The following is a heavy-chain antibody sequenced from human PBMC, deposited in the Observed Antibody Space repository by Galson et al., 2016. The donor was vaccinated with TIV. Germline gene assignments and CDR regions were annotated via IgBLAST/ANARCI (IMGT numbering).Heavy chain of an antibody. Sequence: LSLTCAVSGGSISNGDYSWSWIRQPPGKGPECIGYIYYSGNTNYKPSLESRVTISVDRSKNQFSLKLRSVTAADTAVYYCARVGLKYYYGLDVWGQGTTVTVSS. CDR3: ARVGLKYYYGLDV. CDR1: GGSISNGDYS. V-gene: IGHV4-30-4*01. J-gene: IGHJ6*02. CDR2: IYYSGNT. D-gene: IGHD3-16*01.